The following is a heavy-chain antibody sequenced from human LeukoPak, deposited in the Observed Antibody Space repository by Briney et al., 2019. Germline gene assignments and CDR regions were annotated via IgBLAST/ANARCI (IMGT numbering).Heavy chain of an antibody. Sequence: SETLSLTCIVSGDSISSYYWSWIRQSPGKGLEWIGYAYYTGDNNYNPSLKSRVTILVDTSKRQFSLKMRSVTAADTAIYYCARLVAPGSLEDWFDPWGQGTLVTVSS. CDR3: ARLVAPGSLEDWFDP. CDR2: AYYTGDN. J-gene: IGHJ5*02. V-gene: IGHV4-59*01. D-gene: IGHD1-26*01. CDR1: GDSISSYY.